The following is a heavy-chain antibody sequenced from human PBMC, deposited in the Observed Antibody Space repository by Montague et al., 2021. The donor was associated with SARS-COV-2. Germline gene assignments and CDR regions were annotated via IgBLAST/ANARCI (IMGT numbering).Heavy chain of an antibody. V-gene: IGHV4-59*01. CDR2: IYYSGST. CDR3: AREYYDFLTGYYGFDP. CDR1: GGSISSYY. J-gene: IGHJ5*02. Sequence: SETLSLTCTVSGGSISSYYWSWIRQPPGKGLEWIGYIYYSGSTTYNPSLESRVTMSVDTSKNQFSLKLTSVTAADTAVHYCAREYYDFLTGYYGFDPWGQGTLLTVSS. D-gene: IGHD3-9*01.